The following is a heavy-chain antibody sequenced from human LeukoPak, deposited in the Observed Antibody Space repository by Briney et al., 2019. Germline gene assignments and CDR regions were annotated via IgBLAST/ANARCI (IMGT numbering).Heavy chain of an antibody. CDR3: ARVGRARGAPFDP. J-gene: IGHJ5*02. CDR2: IYYSGST. Sequence: PSETLSLTCTVSGGSISSYYWSWIRQPPGKGLEWIGYIYYSGSTNYNPSLKSRVTISVDTSKNQFSLKLSSVTAADTAVYYCARVGRARGAPFDPWGQGTLVTVSS. D-gene: IGHD3-10*01. CDR1: GGSISSYY. V-gene: IGHV4-59*12.